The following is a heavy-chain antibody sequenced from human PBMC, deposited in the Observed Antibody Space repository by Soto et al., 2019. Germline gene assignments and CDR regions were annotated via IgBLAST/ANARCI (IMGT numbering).Heavy chain of an antibody. D-gene: IGHD4-4*01. CDR1: GFTFSSHA. CDR2: ISGSGVNT. CDR3: TKGRYSGAYYPGY. Sequence: GGSLRLSCAASGFTFSSHAMNWVRQAPGKGLEWVSAISGSGVNTYYADSVKGRFTISRDKSKNTLYLQMSSLRAEDTAVYYCTKGRYSGAYYPGYWGQGTLVTVSS. J-gene: IGHJ4*02. V-gene: IGHV3-23*01.